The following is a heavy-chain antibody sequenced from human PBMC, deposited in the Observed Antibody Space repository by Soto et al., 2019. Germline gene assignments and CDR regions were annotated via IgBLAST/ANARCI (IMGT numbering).Heavy chain of an antibody. CDR3: ARGIVETTKGHFDY. D-gene: IGHD1-26*01. V-gene: IGHV4-34*01. CDR1: GGSFSNYY. J-gene: IGHJ4*01. Sequence: SETLSLTCAVYGGSFSNYYWNWIRQPPGKGLEWIGEINHSGRTNYNPSLKSRLTISVDTSKNQFSLQLTSVTAADTAVYYCARGIVETTKGHFDYWGHGTLVTVS. CDR2: INHSGRT.